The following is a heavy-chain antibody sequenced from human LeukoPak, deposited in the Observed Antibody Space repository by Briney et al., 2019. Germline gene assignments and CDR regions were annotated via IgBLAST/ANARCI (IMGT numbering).Heavy chain of an antibody. CDR2: ISWNSGSI. CDR3: AKDRASSSQYEYFDY. J-gene: IGHJ4*02. D-gene: IGHD6-13*01. CDR1: GFTFDDYA. Sequence: GGSLRLFCAASGFTFDDYAMHWVRQAPGKGLEWVSGISWNSGSIGYADSVKGRFTISRDNAKNSLYLQMNSLRAEDAALYYCAKDRASSSQYEYFDYWGQGTLVTVSS. V-gene: IGHV3-9*01.